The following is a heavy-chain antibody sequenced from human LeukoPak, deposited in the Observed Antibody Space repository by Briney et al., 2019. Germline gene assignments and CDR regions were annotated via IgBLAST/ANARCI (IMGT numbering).Heavy chain of an antibody. CDR1: GFTFSSYA. CDR2: ISYDGSNK. J-gene: IGHJ4*02. CDR3: AKDGVRYYYGSGSYYPRY. D-gene: IGHD3-10*01. Sequence: GGSLRLSCAASGFTFSSYAMHWVRQAPGKGLEWVAVISYDGSNKYYADSVKGRFTISRDNSKNTPYLQMNSLRAEDTAVYYCAKDGVRYYYGSGSYYPRYWGQGTLVSVSS. V-gene: IGHV3-30*04.